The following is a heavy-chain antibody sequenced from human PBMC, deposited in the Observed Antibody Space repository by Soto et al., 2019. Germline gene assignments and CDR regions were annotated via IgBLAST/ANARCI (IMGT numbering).Heavy chain of an antibody. J-gene: IGHJ6*02. CDR3: AREGSTSTTTYYGMDV. CDR1: GGSFSGYY. CDR2: INHSGST. D-gene: IGHD2-2*01. V-gene: IGHV4-34*01. Sequence: SETLSLTCAVYGGSFSGYYWSWIRQPPGKGLEWIGEINHSGSTNYNPSLKSRVTISVDTSKNQFSLKLSSVTAADTAVYYCAREGSTSTTTYYGMDVWGQGTTVTVSS.